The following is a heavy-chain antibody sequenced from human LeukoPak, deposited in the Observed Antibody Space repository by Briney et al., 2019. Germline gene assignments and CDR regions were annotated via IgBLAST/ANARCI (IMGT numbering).Heavy chain of an antibody. V-gene: IGHV1-18*01. CDR3: ARGLIAAADFDY. J-gene: IGHJ4*02. CDR1: GYTFSSYG. Sequence: ASVKVSGKASGYTFSSYGITWVRQAPGQGLEWMGWISAYNGNTNYAQKLQGRVTMTTDTSTSTAYMELRSLRSDDTAVYYCARGLIAAADFDYWGQGTLVTVSS. D-gene: IGHD6-13*01. CDR2: ISAYNGNT.